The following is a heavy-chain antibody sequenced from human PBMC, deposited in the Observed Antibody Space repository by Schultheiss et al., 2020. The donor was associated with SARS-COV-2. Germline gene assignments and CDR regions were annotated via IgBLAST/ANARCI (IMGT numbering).Heavy chain of an antibody. D-gene: IGHD1-7*01. CDR1: GFTFDDYA. V-gene: IGHV3-43D*04. Sequence: GGSLRLSCAVSGFTFDDYAMHWVRQAPGKGLEWVSLISWDGGSTYYADSVKGRFTVSRDNAKNSLYLQMNSLRAEDTAVYYCARAPTTGTTDYWGQGTLVTVSS. CDR2: ISWDGGST. J-gene: IGHJ4*02. CDR3: ARAPTTGTTDY.